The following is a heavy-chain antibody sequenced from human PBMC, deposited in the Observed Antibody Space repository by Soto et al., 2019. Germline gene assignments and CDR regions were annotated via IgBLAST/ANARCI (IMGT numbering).Heavy chain of an antibody. CDR1: GRSVTSGSYY. V-gene: IGHV4-61*01. D-gene: IGHD3-9*01. J-gene: IGHJ5*02. Sequence: QVQLQESGPGLVRPSETLTLTCTVSGRSVTSGSYYWSWIRQTPGKGLEWIGWGYYSGTTKYNPSLKSRVAISVDTSKNQFSLKLSSVTAADTAVYYCARASSPYFDLLVAFDPWGQGTLVTVSS. CDR3: ARASSPYFDLLVAFDP. CDR2: GYYSGTT.